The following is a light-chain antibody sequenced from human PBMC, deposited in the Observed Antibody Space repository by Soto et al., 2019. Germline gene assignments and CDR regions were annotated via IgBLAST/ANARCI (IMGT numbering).Light chain of an antibody. J-gene: IGLJ1*01. Sequence: QSVLTQPPSASGTPGQRVTIFCSGSSSNIGSSIVNWFQQFPGTAPKLRIYSNNQRPSGVPDRFSGSKSGTSASLAISGLQSEDEADYYCAAWDDSLNGYVFGTGTKV. CDR3: AAWDDSLNGYV. CDR1: SSNIGSSI. V-gene: IGLV1-44*01. CDR2: SNN.